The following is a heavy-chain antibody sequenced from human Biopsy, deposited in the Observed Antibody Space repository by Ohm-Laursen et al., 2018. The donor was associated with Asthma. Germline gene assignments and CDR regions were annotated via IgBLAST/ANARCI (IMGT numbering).Heavy chain of an antibody. J-gene: IGHJ4*02. CDR1: GFPFRGFG. CDR2: ISGGGPST. V-gene: IGHV3-23*01. D-gene: IGHD6-19*01. CDR3: AKESGTVGWHADYLEE. Sequence: SLRLFCAAFGFPFRGFGMTWVRQAPGRGLEWVATISGGGPSTFYAASVKGRFTISSDTLKNTVFLHLSSLRAEDTAVYYCAKESGTVGWHADYLEEWGRGTLVTVSS.